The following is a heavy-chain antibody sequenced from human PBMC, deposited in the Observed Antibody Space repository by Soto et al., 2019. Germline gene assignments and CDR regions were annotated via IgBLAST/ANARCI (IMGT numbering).Heavy chain of an antibody. J-gene: IGHJ4*02. CDR3: ALRSMAVVPEY. Sequence: QVQLQESGPGLVKPSETLSLTCAVSGDSISSYYCMWIRQPPGKGLESIGYLYYGRSANYNPSLRRLXTXSXPTPTHQCSLTLSSMTAADTAVYYCALRSMAVVPEYWGQGTLVTVSS. CDR1: GDSISSYY. CDR2: LYYGRSA. V-gene: IGHV4-59*01. D-gene: IGHD3-22*01.